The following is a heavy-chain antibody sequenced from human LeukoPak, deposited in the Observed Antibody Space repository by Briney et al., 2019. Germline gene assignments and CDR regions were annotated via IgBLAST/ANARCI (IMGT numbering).Heavy chain of an antibody. CDR3: ATPRDLTGDEGIDY. D-gene: IGHD7-27*01. Sequence: ASVKVSCKASGYTFTGYYMHWVRQAPGQGLEWVGWINPNSGGTNYAQKFQGRVTMTRDTSISTAYMELSRLRSDDTAVYYCATPRDLTGDEGIDYWGQGTLVTVSS. J-gene: IGHJ4*02. V-gene: IGHV1-2*02. CDR2: INPNSGGT. CDR1: GYTFTGYY.